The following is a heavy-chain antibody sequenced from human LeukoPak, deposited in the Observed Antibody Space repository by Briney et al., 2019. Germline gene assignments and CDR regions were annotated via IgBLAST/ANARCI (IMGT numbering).Heavy chain of an antibody. CDR3: ARDRGIQLWDRNWFDP. D-gene: IGHD5-18*01. CDR2: INPNSGGA. V-gene: IGHV1-2*02. J-gene: IGHJ5*02. CDR1: GYTFTGYY. Sequence: ASVKVSCKASGYTFTGYYMHWVRQAPGQGLEWMGWINPNSGGANYAQKFQGRVTMTRDTSISTAYMELSRLRSDDTAVYYCARDRGIQLWDRNWFDPWGQGTLVTVSS.